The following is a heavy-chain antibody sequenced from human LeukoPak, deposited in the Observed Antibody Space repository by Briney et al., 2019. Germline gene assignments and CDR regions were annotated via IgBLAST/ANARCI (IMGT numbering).Heavy chain of an antibody. CDR2: INHSGST. J-gene: IGHJ3*02. CDR1: GGSFSGYY. V-gene: IGHV4-34*01. Sequence: PSETLSLTCAVYGGSFSGYYWSWIRQPPGKGLEWIGEINHSGSTNYNPSLKRRVTISVDTSKNQFSLKLSSVSAADTAVYYCARGRYYYDSSGSIGAFDIWGQGTMVTVSS. D-gene: IGHD3-22*01. CDR3: ARGRYYYDSSGSIGAFDI.